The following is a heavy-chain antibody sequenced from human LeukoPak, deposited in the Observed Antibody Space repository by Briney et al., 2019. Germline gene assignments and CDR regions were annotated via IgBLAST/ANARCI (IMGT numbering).Heavy chain of an antibody. J-gene: IGHJ4*02. Sequence: ASVKVSCKASGYTFSGHNIHCVRQAPGQEVEWMGLTNPNNGDTNYAQKFQGRATMTRDTSISTFYMELSRLRSDDTAVYYCAMSIEYASSPTYDYWGQGTLVTVSS. CDR1: GYTFSGHN. V-gene: IGHV1-2*02. CDR2: TNPNNGDT. D-gene: IGHD6-6*01. CDR3: AMSIEYASSPTYDY.